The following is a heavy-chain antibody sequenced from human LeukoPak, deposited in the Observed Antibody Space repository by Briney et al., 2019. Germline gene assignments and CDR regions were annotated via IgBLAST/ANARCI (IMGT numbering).Heavy chain of an antibody. V-gene: IGHV3-23*01. J-gene: IGHJ4*02. Sequence: GGSLRLSCAASGFTFSSYAMSWVRQAPGKGLEWVSAISGSGGSTYYADSVKGRFTISRDNSKNTLFLQMNSLRAEDTAVYYCAPHSTVAGAGGYFDYWGQGALVTVSS. D-gene: IGHD6-19*01. CDR1: GFTFSSYA. CDR2: ISGSGGST. CDR3: APHSTVAGAGGYFDY.